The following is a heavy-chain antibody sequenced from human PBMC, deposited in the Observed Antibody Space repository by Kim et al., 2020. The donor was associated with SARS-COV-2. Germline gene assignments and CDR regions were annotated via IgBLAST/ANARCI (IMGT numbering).Heavy chain of an antibody. CDR1: GGTFSSYA. V-gene: IGHV1-69*13. CDR3: ARPYDSSGYYGMYYFDY. Sequence: SVKVSCKASGGTFSSYAISWVRQAPGQGLEWMGGIIPIFGTANYAQKFQGRVTITADESTSTAYMELSSLRSEDTAVYYCARPYDSSGYYGMYYFDYWGQGTLVTVSS. J-gene: IGHJ4*02. D-gene: IGHD3-22*01. CDR2: IIPIFGTA.